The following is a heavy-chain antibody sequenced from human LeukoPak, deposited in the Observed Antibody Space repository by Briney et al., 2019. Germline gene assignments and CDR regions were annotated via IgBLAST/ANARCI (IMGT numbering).Heavy chain of an antibody. V-gene: IGHV4-39*01. Sequence: SETLSLTCTVSGGSISSSSYYWGWIRQPPGKGLEWIGSIYYTGSTYYNPSLKSRVTISVDTSKNQFSLKLSSVTAADTAVYYCARLHYGGNYGYYYYYMDVWGKGTTVPISS. CDR2: IYYTGST. CDR1: GGSISSSSYY. J-gene: IGHJ6*03. D-gene: IGHD4-23*01. CDR3: ARLHYGGNYGYYYYYMDV.